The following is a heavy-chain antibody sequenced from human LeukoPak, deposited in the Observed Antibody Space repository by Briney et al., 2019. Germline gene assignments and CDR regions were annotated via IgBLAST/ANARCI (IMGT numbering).Heavy chain of an antibody. J-gene: IGHJ5*02. D-gene: IGHD4-17*01. V-gene: IGHV4-30-2*01. Sequence: SETLSLTCTVSGGSISSGGYYWSWIRQPPGKGLEWIGYIYHSGSTYYNPSLKSRVTISVDRSKNQFSLKLSSVTAADTAVYYCARLGNDYGPRWFDPWGQGTLVTVSS. CDR3: ARLGNDYGPRWFDP. CDR2: IYHSGST. CDR1: GGSISSGGYY.